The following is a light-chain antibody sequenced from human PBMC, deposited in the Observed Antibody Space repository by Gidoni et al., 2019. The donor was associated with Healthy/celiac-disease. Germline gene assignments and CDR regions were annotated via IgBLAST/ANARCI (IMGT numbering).Light chain of an antibody. Sequence: DIQMTQSPSSLSASVGDRVTITCQASQDISNYLNWYQQKPGKAPKLLIYDASNLETGVPSRFSGSGSGTDFTFTISSLQPEDIATYYCQQYDNLRPFGPXTKVDIK. V-gene: IGKV1-33*01. J-gene: IGKJ3*01. CDR3: QQYDNLRP. CDR1: QDISNY. CDR2: DAS.